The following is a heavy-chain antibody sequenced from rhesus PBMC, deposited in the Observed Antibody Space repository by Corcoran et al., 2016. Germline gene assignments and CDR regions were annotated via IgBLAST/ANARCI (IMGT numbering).Heavy chain of an antibody. D-gene: IGHD6-25*01. CDR2: IEPSDSDN. V-gene: IGHV5-2*01. J-gene: IGHJ4*01. Sequence: EVQLVQSGAEVKRPGESLKISCKTSGYSFTIYWINCVRHMPGKGLEGSGAIEPSDSDNRYSPSFQGQGTSSADKSISTAYLQWSILKASDTATYYFAKDRGIAAAGNPFDYWGQGVLVTVSS. CDR3: AKDRGIAAAGNPFDY. CDR1: GYSFTIYW.